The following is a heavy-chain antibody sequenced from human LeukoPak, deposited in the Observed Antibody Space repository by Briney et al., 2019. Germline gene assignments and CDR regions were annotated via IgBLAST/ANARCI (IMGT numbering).Heavy chain of an antibody. CDR2: IYYSGST. CDR1: GGSISSYY. Sequence: ASETLSLTCTVSGGSISSYYWSWIRQPPGKGLEWIGYIYYSGSTNYNPSLKSRVTISVDTSKNQFSLKLSSVTAADTAVYYCAREANSGSYEFWKVFDYWGQGTLVTVSS. V-gene: IGHV4-59*01. D-gene: IGHD1-26*01. J-gene: IGHJ4*02. CDR3: AREANSGSYEFWKVFDY.